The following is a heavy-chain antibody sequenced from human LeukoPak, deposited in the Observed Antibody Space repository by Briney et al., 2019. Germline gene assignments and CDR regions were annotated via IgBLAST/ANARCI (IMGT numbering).Heavy chain of an antibody. V-gene: IGHV3-7*01. CDR3: AGYCSSTSCPNSGAFDI. D-gene: IGHD2-2*01. CDR2: IKQDGSEK. CDR1: GFTFSSYW. J-gene: IGHJ3*02. Sequence: PGGSLRLSCAASGFTFSSYWMSWVRQAPGKGLEWVANIKQDGSEKYYVDSVKGRFTISRDNAKNSLCLQMNGLRAEDTAVYYCAGYCSSTSCPNSGAFDIWGQGTMVTVSS.